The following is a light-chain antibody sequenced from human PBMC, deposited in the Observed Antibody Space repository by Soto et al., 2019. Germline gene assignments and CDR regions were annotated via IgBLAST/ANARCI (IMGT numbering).Light chain of an antibody. CDR1: QTIRNY. J-gene: IGKJ4*01. CDR3: QQTYNTTLT. Sequence: DIQITQSPSSLSASLGDGVTATCRASQTIRNYLTWYQHKPGKAPKLRIDFASTLQSGVPSRFSGSGSGTDFTLTSTSLLPADFATYYCQQTYNTTLTFGGGTKV. V-gene: IGKV1-39*01. CDR2: FAS.